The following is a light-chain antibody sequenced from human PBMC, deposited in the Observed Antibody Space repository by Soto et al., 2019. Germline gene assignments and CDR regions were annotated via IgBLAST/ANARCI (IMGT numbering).Light chain of an antibody. J-gene: IGLJ1*01. CDR3: CSYAGSYTLYV. CDR2: DVT. CDR1: SSDVCGYDF. V-gene: IGLV2-11*01. Sequence: QSALTQPRSVSGSPGQSVTISCTGTSSDVCGYDFVSWYQQHPAKAPNLIIFDVTKRPSGVPDRFSGSKSGNTASLTISGLQAEDEADYYCCSYAGSYTLYVFGTGTKVTVL.